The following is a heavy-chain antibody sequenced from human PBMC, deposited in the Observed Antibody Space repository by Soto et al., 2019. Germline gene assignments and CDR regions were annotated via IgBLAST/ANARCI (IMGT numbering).Heavy chain of an antibody. Sequence: GGSLRLSCAASGFTFSSYAMRWVRQAPGKGLEWVAVISYDGSNKYYADSVKGRFTISRDNSKNALYLQMDSLRAEDTAVYYCAKDLNRYCSGGSCYSFFDYWGQGTLVTV. J-gene: IGHJ4*02. V-gene: IGHV3-30*04. CDR1: GFTFSSYA. CDR2: ISYDGSNK. D-gene: IGHD2-15*01. CDR3: AKDLNRYCSGGSCYSFFDY.